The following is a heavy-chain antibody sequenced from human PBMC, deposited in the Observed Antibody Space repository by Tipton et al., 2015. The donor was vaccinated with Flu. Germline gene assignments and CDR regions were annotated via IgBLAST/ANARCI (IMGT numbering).Heavy chain of an antibody. CDR1: GYTFRRHY. V-gene: IGHV1-46*04. CDR2: INPGDGST. CDR3: ARQIGGGDCY. Sequence: QVQLVQSGAEVKKPGASVKVSCKASGYTFRRHYIHWVRQAPGQGLEWMGIINPGDGSTTYAQKLQGRVTMIRDTSTSTVYMELSSLRSEDTAVYYCARQIGGGDCYWGQGTLVTVSS. D-gene: IGHD2-21*01. J-gene: IGHJ1*01.